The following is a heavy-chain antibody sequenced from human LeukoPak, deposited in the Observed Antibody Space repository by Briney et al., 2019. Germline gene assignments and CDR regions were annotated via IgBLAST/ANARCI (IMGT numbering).Heavy chain of an antibody. CDR1: GYTFTSYY. J-gene: IGHJ4*02. D-gene: IGHD4-17*01. CDR3: ARDSAHGDYVAFDY. V-gene: IGHV1-46*01. CDR2: INPSGGST. Sequence: ASVKVSXKASGYTFTSYYMHWVRQAPGQGLEWMGIINPSGGSTIYAQKFQGRVTMTRDTSTSSVYMELSSLRSEDTAVYYCARDSAHGDYVAFDYWGQGTLVTVSS.